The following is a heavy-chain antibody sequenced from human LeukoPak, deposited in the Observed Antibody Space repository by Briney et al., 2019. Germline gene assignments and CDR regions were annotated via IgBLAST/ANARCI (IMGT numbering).Heavy chain of an antibody. D-gene: IGHD3-10*01. CDR1: GYTFTGYY. V-gene: IGHV1-2*02. J-gene: IGHJ4*02. CDR2: INPNSGGT. CDR3: ARDHTMVRGVINY. Sequence: ASVKISCKASGYTFTGYYMHWVRQAPGQGLEWMGWINPNSGGTNYAQKFQGRVTMTRGTSISTAYMELSRLRSDDTAVYYCARDHTMVRGVINYWGQGTLVTVSS.